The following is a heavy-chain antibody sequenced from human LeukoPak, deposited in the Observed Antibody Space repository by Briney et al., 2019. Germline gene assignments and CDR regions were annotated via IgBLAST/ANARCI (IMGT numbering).Heavy chain of an antibody. CDR1: GFTFSSYA. CDR3: ARPWGYYYYMDV. CDR2: ISGSGGST. Sequence: GGSLRLSCAASGFTFSSYAMSWVRQAPGKGLEWVSAISGSGGSTYYADSVKGRFTISRDNSKNTLYLQMNSLRAEDTAVYYFARPWGYYYYMDVWGKGTTVTVSS. D-gene: IGHD7-27*01. J-gene: IGHJ6*03. V-gene: IGHV3-23*01.